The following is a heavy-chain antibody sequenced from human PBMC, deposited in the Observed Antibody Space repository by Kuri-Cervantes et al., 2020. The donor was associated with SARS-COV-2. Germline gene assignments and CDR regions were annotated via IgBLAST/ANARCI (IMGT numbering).Heavy chain of an antibody. CDR1: GGSLTRSSYY. CDR2: TYYSGST. D-gene: IGHD3-22*01. CDR3: VRQTDYYDRRSDYQRHHWFDP. V-gene: IGHV4-39*01. J-gene: IGHJ5*02. Sequence: SETLSFTCRVSGGSLTRSSYYWGWIRQPPGKGLEWIGSTYYSGSTHYNPYFKSRVSVSIDTSKNQFPLKVTSVTAGGTAVYYCVRQTDYYDRRSDYQRHHWFDPWGQGTLVTVSS.